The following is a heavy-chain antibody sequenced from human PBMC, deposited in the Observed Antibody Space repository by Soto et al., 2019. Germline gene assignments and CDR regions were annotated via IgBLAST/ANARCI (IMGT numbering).Heavy chain of an antibody. D-gene: IGHD2-21*02. J-gene: IGHJ4*02. CDR1: GFTFSSYW. V-gene: IGHV3-7*03. CDR3: ATLTAPTDY. CDR2: IKKDGSTI. Sequence: PGGSLRLSCAASGFTFSSYWMSWVRQAPGKGLEWLSNIKKDGSTIFYVDSVKGRFTTSRDNAKNSVYLQMNSLRAEDTAVYYCATLTAPTDYWGQGSLVTVSS.